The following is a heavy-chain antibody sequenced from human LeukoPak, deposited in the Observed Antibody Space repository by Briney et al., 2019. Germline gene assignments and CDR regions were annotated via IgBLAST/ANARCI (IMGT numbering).Heavy chain of an antibody. CDR1: GFTVSSNY. CDR2: IKQDGSEK. J-gene: IGHJ4*02. V-gene: IGHV3-7*01. D-gene: IGHD4-17*01. Sequence: AGGSLRLSCAASGFTVSSNYMSWVRQAPGKGLEWVANIKQDGSEKYYVDSVKGRFTISRDNAKNSLYLQMNSLRAEDTAVYYCARDRRYGDYVLPTDYWGQGTLVTVSS. CDR3: ARDRRYGDYVLPTDY.